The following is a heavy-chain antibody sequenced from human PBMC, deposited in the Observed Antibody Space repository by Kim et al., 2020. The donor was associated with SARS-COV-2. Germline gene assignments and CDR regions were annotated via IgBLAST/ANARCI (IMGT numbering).Heavy chain of an antibody. CDR3: AKAPGQLWLYFDY. V-gene: IGHV3-23*01. J-gene: IGHJ4*02. D-gene: IGHD5-18*01. Sequence: AASVQGRFTIHRNTSKDTLYRQMTSRGAEDTAVYYCAKAPGQLWLYFDYWGQGTLVTVSS.